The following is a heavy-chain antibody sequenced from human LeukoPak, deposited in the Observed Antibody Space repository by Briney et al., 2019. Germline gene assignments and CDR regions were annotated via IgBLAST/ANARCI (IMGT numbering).Heavy chain of an antibody. CDR2: ISTSGSTI. V-gene: IGHV3-11*04. CDR3: ARDSCTDGVCFDY. Sequence: PGGSLRLSCAASGFTFRDYYMSWIRQAPGKGLEWVSYISTSGSTIYYVDSVKGRFTISRDNAKNSPYLQMNSLRAEDTAVYYCARDSCTDGVCFDYWGQGTLVIVSS. CDR1: GFTFRDYY. D-gene: IGHD2-8*01. J-gene: IGHJ4*02.